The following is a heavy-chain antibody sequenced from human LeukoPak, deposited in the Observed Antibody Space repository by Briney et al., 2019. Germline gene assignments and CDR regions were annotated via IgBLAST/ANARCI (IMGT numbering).Heavy chain of an antibody. CDR3: ARGKVVVENWFDP. Sequence: ASVKVSCEASGGTFSSYAICWVRQAPGQGLEWMGRIIPIFGIANYAQKFQGRVTITADKSTSTAYMELSSLRSEDTAVYYCARGKVVVENWFDPWGQGTLVTVSS. D-gene: IGHD2-2*01. J-gene: IGHJ5*02. CDR2: IIPIFGIA. V-gene: IGHV1-69*04. CDR1: GGTFSSYA.